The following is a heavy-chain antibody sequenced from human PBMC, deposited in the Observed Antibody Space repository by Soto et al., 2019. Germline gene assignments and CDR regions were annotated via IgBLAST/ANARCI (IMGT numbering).Heavy chain of an antibody. CDR3: ARDHNDFNKAFDI. V-gene: IGHV4-31*03. CDR2: VYSSGRT. J-gene: IGHJ3*02. CDR1: GGSITSGGYY. Sequence: QLQLQESGPGLVRPSQTLSLTCSVSGGSITSGGYYWGWIRQLPGKGLEWVAYVYSSGRTYYNPALESRLSISLDTSKTQLSLLLRSVTVADTAISYCARDHNDFNKAFDIWGQGVMVTVSS. D-gene: IGHD4-4*01.